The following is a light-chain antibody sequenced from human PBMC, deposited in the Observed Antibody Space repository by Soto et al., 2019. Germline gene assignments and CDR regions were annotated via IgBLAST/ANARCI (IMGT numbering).Light chain of an antibody. CDR2: DAS. J-gene: IGKJ3*01. V-gene: IGKV3-11*01. CDR1: QGIGRY. CDR3: QQRGNWPLT. Sequence: EIVLTQSPGTLSLSPGESATLSCRASQGIGRYLAWFQQKPGQAPRLLIYDASTRATGIPARFSGSGSGTDFPLTISSLAPEDFAVYYCQQRGNWPLTFGPGTKVEIK.